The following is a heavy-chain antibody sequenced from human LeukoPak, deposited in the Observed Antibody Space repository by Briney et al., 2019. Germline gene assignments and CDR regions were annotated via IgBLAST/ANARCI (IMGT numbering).Heavy chain of an antibody. CDR3: AKDRANWAIDY. J-gene: IGHJ4*02. D-gene: IGHD3-16*01. V-gene: IGHV3-69-1*01. CDR1: GFTFTDHP. CDR2: IGGDGIA. Sequence: GESLRLSCVASGFTFTDHPMNWVRQAPGKGLEWISYIGGDGIAFYADSVKGRFTASKDDARKSMYLQMNSLRVEDTAVYYCAKDRANWAIDYWGQGAQVTVSS.